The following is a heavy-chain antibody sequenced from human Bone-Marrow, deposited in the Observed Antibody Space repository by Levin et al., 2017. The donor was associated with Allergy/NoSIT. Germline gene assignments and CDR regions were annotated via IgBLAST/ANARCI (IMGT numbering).Heavy chain of an antibody. CDR1: GYSISSGYW. V-gene: IGHV4-4*02. D-gene: IGHD2-8*01. CDR3: ARNGAYCLEH. Sequence: SETLSLTCSVSGYSISSGYWWSWVRQSPGKGLEWIAEIEPSGSTSYNPSLESRVTISMDKTKNQLSLKLTSVTVADTAIYYCARNGAYCLEHWGQGTLVTVSS. J-gene: IGHJ5*02. CDR2: IEPSGST.